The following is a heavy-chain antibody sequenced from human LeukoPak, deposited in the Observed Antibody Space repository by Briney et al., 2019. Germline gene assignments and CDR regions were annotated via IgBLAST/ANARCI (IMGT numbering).Heavy chain of an antibody. Sequence: GGSLRLSCAASGFTFDDYGMSWVRHAPGKGLEWVSGINWNGGSTGYADSVKGRFTISRDNAKNSLYLQMNSLRAEDTALYYCANRLYGYGAFDIWGQGTMVTVSS. CDR2: INWNGGST. CDR3: ANRLYGYGAFDI. D-gene: IGHD5-18*01. J-gene: IGHJ3*02. V-gene: IGHV3-20*04. CDR1: GFTFDDYG.